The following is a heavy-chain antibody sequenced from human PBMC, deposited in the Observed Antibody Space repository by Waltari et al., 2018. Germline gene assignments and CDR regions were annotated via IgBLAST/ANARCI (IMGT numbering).Heavy chain of an antibody. CDR2: IYYSGST. V-gene: IGHV4-59*11. CDR1: GGSISSHY. J-gene: IGHJ3*02. D-gene: IGHD3-9*01. Sequence: QVQLQESGPGLVKPSETLSLTCTVSGGSISSHYWSWIRQPPGKGLEWIGYIYYSGSTNDNPSLKSRVTISVDTSKNQFSLKLSSVTAADTAVYYCASYDILTGYYPDAFDIWGQGTMVTVSS. CDR3: ASYDILTGYYPDAFDI.